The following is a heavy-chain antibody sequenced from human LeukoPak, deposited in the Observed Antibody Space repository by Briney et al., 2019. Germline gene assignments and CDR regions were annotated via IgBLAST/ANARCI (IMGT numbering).Heavy chain of an antibody. Sequence: SETLSLTCTVAGGSISSSSYYWGWIRQPPGKGLEWIGSIYYSGSTYYNPSLKSRVTISVDTSNNQFSLKLSSVTAADTAVYYCARERRDGYKVYFDYWGQGTLVTVSS. CDR1: GGSISSSSYY. J-gene: IGHJ4*02. CDR2: IYYSGST. D-gene: IGHD5-24*01. V-gene: IGHV4-39*07. CDR3: ARERRDGYKVYFDY.